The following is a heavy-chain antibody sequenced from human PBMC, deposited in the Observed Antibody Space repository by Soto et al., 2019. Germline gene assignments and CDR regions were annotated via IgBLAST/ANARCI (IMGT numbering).Heavy chain of an antibody. Sequence: SETLSLTRTVSGGSISSYYWSWIRQPPGKGLEWIGYIYYSGSTNYNPSLKSRVTISVDTSKNQFSLKLSSVTAADTAVYYCARGRGVRWYSLYFDYWGQGTLVTVSS. CDR1: GGSISSYY. J-gene: IGHJ4*02. D-gene: IGHD6-13*01. CDR2: IYYSGST. CDR3: ARGRGVRWYSLYFDY. V-gene: IGHV4-59*01.